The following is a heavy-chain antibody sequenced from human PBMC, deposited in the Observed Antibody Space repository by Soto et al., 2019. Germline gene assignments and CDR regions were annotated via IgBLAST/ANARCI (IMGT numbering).Heavy chain of an antibody. J-gene: IGHJ6*02. CDR2: INAYNRNI. CDR3: AHHQLLPSDYGMDV. D-gene: IGHD2-2*01. CDR1: GYTFTSFG. Sequence: QVQLVQSGAEVTKPGASVKVSCRASGYTFTSFGISWVRQAPGQGLEWMGWINAYNRNIDYAQKFQGRLTLTTNTATTTAKMELKMLTSVNTVVDYCAHHQLLPSDYGMDVWGQGSRVTVSS. V-gene: IGHV1-18*01.